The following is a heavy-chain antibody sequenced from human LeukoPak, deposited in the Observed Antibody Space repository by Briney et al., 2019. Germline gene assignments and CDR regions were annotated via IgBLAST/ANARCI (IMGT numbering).Heavy chain of an antibody. Sequence: PSETLSLTCTVSGGSISSYYWSWIRQPPGKGLEWIGYIYHSGSTNYNPSLKSRVTISVDTSKNQFSLKLSSVTAADTAVYYCARGRGGWLQFTAFDYWGQGTLVTVSS. J-gene: IGHJ4*02. CDR3: ARGRGGWLQFTAFDY. CDR2: IYHSGST. V-gene: IGHV4-59*01. D-gene: IGHD5-24*01. CDR1: GGSISSYY.